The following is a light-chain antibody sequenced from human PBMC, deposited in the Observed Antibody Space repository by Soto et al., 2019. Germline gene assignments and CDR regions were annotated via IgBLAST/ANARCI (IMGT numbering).Light chain of an antibody. V-gene: IGKV3-20*01. CDR2: RAS. Sequence: EIVLTQSPGTLSLFPGERATLSFRSSQRVSSNYLAWYQQKPGQAPKVLIYRASISATGIPGRFSGSGYVKDLTLTISRLEHEDFAVYYCQQYGSSGTFGKGTKVDIK. CDR1: QRVSSNY. CDR3: QQYGSSGT. J-gene: IGKJ1*01.